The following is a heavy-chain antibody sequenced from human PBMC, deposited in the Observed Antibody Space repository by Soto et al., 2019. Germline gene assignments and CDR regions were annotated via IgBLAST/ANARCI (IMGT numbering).Heavy chain of an antibody. Sequence: QVQLVQSGAEVKKPGASVKVSCKASGYTFTSYYMHWVRQAPGQGLEWMGIINPSGGSTSYAQKFQGSVTMTRDTSTSTVYMELSSLRSEDTAVYYCARAGGQDYGGIQAFDYWGQGTLVTVSS. V-gene: IGHV1-46*01. J-gene: IGHJ4*02. CDR3: ARAGGQDYGGIQAFDY. D-gene: IGHD4-17*01. CDR2: INPSGGST. CDR1: GYTFTSYY.